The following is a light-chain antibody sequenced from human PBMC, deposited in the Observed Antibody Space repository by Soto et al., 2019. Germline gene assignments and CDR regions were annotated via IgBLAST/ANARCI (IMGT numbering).Light chain of an antibody. Sequence: DIQMTQSPSSLSASVGDRVTITCRASQNIKRYLNWYQQIPGKAPTLLIYAASGLQSGVPPRFSGSGSGTDFTLTISSLQPEDFATYYGQQSYSTPYTFGQGTKLEIK. V-gene: IGKV1-39*01. CDR1: QNIKRY. J-gene: IGKJ2*01. CDR2: AAS. CDR3: QQSYSTPYT.